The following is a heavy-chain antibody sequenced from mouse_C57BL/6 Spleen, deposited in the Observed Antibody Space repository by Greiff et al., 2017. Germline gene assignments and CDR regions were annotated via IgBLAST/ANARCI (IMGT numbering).Heavy chain of an antibody. D-gene: IGHD2-5*01. V-gene: IGHV1-69*01. J-gene: IGHJ2*01. CDR2: IDPSDSYT. Sequence: QVQLKESGAELVMPGASVKLSCKASGYTFTSYWMHWVKQRPGQGLEWIGEIDPSDSYTNYNQKFKGKSTLTVDKSSSTAYMQLSSLTSEDSAVYYCARGGESYSNFFDYWGQGTTLTVSS. CDR1: GYTFTSYW. CDR3: ARGGESYSNFFDY.